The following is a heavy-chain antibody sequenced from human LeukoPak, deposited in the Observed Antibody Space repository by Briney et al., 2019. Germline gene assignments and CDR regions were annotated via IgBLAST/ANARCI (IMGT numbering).Heavy chain of an antibody. Sequence: ASVKVSCKASGYTFTGYYIHWVRQAPGQGLGWMGWINPNSGDTTYAQKFQGRVTMTRDTSISTAYMDLSRLNSDDTAVYFCAREEQYNNFFDYWGPGALVTVSS. CDR3: AREEQYNNFFDY. CDR1: GYTFTGYY. CDR2: INPNSGDT. J-gene: IGHJ4*02. D-gene: IGHD1/OR15-1a*01. V-gene: IGHV1-2*02.